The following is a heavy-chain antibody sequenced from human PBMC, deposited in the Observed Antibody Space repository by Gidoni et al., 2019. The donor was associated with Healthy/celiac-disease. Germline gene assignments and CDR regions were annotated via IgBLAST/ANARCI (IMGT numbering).Heavy chain of an antibody. V-gene: IGHV5-51*01. CDR3: ARPREYYDFWSGRRRNNAFDI. J-gene: IGHJ3*02. CDR2: IYPGDSDT. Sequence: EVQLVQSGAEVKKPGESLKISCKGSGYSFTSYWIGWVRQMPGKGLEWMGIIYPGDSDTRYSPSFQGQVTISADKSISTAYLQWSSLKASDTAMYYCARPREYYDFWSGRRRNNAFDIWGQGTMVTVSS. D-gene: IGHD3-3*01. CDR1: GYSFTSYW.